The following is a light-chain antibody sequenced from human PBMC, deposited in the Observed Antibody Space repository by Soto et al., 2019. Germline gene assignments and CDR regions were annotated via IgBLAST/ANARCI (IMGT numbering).Light chain of an antibody. CDR2: AAS. Sequence: EIVLTQSPGTLSLSPGERATRSCRASQSVSSGSLAWFQQKPGQAPRLLIYAASSRATGIPDRFSGSGFGTDFTLTISRLEPEDFAVYYCQQYGSSPWTFGQGTKVEIK. J-gene: IGKJ1*01. CDR1: QSVSSGS. V-gene: IGKV3-20*01. CDR3: QQYGSSPWT.